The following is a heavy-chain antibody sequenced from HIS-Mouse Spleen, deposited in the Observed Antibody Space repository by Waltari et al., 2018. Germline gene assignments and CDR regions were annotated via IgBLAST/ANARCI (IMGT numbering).Heavy chain of an antibody. CDR1: GGSISSSSYY. J-gene: IGHJ2*01. CDR3: AREIPYSSSWYDWYFDL. CDR2: IYYSGST. V-gene: IGHV4-39*07. D-gene: IGHD6-13*01. Sequence: QLQLQESGPGLVKPSETLSLTCTVSGGSISSSSYYWGWIRQPPGKGLEWIGSIYYSGSTYHNPSLKSRVTISVDPSKNQFSLRLSYVTAADTAVYYCAREIPYSSSWYDWYFDLWGRGTLVTVSS.